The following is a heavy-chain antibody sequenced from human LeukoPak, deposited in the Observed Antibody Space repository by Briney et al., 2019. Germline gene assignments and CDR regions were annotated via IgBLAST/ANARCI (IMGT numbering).Heavy chain of an antibody. V-gene: IGHV3-23*01. D-gene: IGHD2-2*01. J-gene: IGHJ4*02. CDR3: AKDRRACSSSSCYYRFDY. Sequence: GGSLRLSCAASEFTFSSYAMSWVRQAPGKGLEWVSAISDSGGSTYYADSVKGRFTISRDNSKNTVYLQMNSLRAEDTAVYYCAKDRRACSSSSCYYRFDYWGQGTLVAVSS. CDR2: ISDSGGST. CDR1: EFTFSSYA.